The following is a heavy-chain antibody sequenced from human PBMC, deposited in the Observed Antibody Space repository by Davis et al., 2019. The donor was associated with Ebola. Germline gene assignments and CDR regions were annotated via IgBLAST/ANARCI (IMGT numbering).Heavy chain of an antibody. CDR3: AKGGVMITFGGVPGTY. D-gene: IGHD3-16*01. CDR2: ISYDGSNK. CDR1: GFTFSSYA. J-gene: IGHJ4*02. V-gene: IGHV3-30-3*01. Sequence: GGSLRLSCAASGFTFSSYAMHWVRQAPGKGLEWVAVISYDGSNKYYADSVKGRFTISRDNSKNTLYLQMNSLRAEDTAVYYCAKGGVMITFGGVPGTYWGQGTLVTVSS.